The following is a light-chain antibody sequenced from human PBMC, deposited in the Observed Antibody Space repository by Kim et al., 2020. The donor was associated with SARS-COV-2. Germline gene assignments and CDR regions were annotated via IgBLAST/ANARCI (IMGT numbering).Light chain of an antibody. CDR3: QQTSRAPRT. J-gene: IGKJ1*01. Sequence: ASVGDRVTITCRASQGINNYLAWYQQKPGKVPKLLIYPTSTLQSGVPSRFGGSGSGTDFTLTINSLQPEDVATYYCQQTSRAPRTFGQGTKVDIK. CDR2: PTS. V-gene: IGKV1-27*01. CDR1: QGINNY.